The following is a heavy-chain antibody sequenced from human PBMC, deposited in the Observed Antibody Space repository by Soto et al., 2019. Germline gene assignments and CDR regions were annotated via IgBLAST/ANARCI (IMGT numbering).Heavy chain of an antibody. CDR3: AKERAARQPFDY. CDR2: LDGRGDVT. J-gene: IGHJ4*02. CDR1: GFTFSSYG. D-gene: IGHD6-6*01. Sequence: EVQLLQSGGGLVQPGGPLRLSCAASGFTFSSYGMNWVRQAPGKGLEWVSALDGRGDVTYYADSVKGRFTISRDNSKNTLFLQMNSLRADDTAVYYCAKERAARQPFDYWGQGNLVTVSS. V-gene: IGHV3-23*01.